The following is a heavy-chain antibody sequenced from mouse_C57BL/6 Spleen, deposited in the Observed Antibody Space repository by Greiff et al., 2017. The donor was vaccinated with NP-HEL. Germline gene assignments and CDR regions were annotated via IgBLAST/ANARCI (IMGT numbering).Heavy chain of an antibody. CDR3: ARHHEERVLLRYWYFDV. D-gene: IGHD1-1*01. Sequence: VKLQESGAELVKPGASVKLSCKASGYTFTEYTIHWVKQRSGQGLEWIGWFYPGSGSIKYNEKFKDKATLTAEKSSSTVYMELSRWTSEDSAVYFCARHHEERVLLRYWYFDVWGTGTTVTVSS. V-gene: IGHV1-62-2*01. CDR1: GYTFTEYT. J-gene: IGHJ1*03. CDR2: FYPGSGSI.